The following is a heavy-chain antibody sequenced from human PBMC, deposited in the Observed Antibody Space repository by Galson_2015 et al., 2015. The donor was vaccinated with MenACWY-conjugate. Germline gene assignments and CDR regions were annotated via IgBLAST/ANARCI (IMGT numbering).Heavy chain of an antibody. CDR1: GFTFDDKD. CDR3: AKSAEYSSGWYAIEY. V-gene: IGHV3-9*01. D-gene: IGHD6-19*01. CDR2: IGWDSGSI. Sequence: SLRLSCAASGFTFDDKDMHWVRQAPGKGLEWVSGIGWDSGSIDYADSVKGRFTISRDNAKNSLYLQISSLRAEDTALYYCAKSAEYSSGWYAIEYWGQGALVTVSS. J-gene: IGHJ4*02.